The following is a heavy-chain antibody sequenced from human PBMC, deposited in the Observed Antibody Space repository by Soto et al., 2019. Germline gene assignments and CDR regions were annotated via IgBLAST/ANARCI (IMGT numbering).Heavy chain of an antibody. V-gene: IGHV1-3*01. J-gene: IGHJ4*02. D-gene: IGHD1-26*01. CDR1: GYTLTNYA. CDR3: TRDLNSGNPFDY. Sequence: QVQLVQSGAEVKKPGASVRVSCKPSGYTLTNYAIHCVRQAAGQSLEWLAWIDPGSGRATYSHKVQGRIIVTRDNSATKFYRDLTSLTSEDTAVYFCTRDLNSGNPFDYWGKGAMVTVSS. CDR2: IDPGSGRA.